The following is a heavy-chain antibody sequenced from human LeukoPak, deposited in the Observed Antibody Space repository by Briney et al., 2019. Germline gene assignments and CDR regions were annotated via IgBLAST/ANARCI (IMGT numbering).Heavy chain of an antibody. CDR1: GFTFSSYA. CDR2: ISGTGGST. D-gene: IGHD6-19*01. V-gene: IGHV3-23*01. Sequence: GGSLRLSCAASGFTFSSYALTWVRQAPGKGLEWVSAISGTGGSTYYADFVKDRFTISKDNSKNTLYLQMNSLRAEDTAVYYCAKEHSSASAFDIWGQGTMVTVSS. CDR3: AKEHSSASAFDI. J-gene: IGHJ3*02.